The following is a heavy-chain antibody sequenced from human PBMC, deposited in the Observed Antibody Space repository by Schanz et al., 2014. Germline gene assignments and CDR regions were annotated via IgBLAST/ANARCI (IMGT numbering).Heavy chain of an antibody. CDR1: GFTFSTYW. CDR2: IKQDESER. CDR3: AREKGGYYPFDY. D-gene: IGHD3-3*01. Sequence: EVQLVESGGGLVQPGGSLRLSCAASGFTFSTYWMSWVRQAPGKGLEWVANIKQDESERSYVDSVKGRFTISRDNGKNSLYLQMNSLRAEDTAVYYCAREKGGYYPFDYWGQGTLVTVSS. J-gene: IGHJ4*02. V-gene: IGHV3-7*01.